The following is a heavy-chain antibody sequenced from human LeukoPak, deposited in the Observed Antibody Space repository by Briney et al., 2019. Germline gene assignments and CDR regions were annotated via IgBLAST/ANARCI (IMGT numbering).Heavy chain of an antibody. CDR3: TRGPYSFDY. Sequence: PGGSLRLSCAASGFTFSSYWMHWVRQALGKGLVWVSRINTFGSDTTYADSVKGRFTISRDNAKNTLYLQMNSLRAEDTAVYYCTRGPYSFDYWGQGTLVTVSS. CDR2: INTFGSDT. CDR1: GFTFSSYW. J-gene: IGHJ4*02. V-gene: IGHV3-74*01.